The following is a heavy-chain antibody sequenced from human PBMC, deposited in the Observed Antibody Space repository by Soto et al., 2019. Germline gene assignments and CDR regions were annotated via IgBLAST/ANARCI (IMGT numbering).Heavy chain of an antibody. V-gene: IGHV3-53*01. J-gene: IGHJ6*02. CDR1: EFIVSSTY. CDR2: TYSGGST. CDR3: ARDRLTVGVREYYGMDV. Sequence: EVQLVESGGGLIQPGGSLRLSCAASEFIVSSTYMSWVRQAPRKGQEWVSITYSGGSTHYADSVKGRFTISRDNSKNTLYLQMNSLRAEDTAVYYCARDRLTVGVREYYGMDVWGQGTTVTVSS. D-gene: IGHD2-8*01.